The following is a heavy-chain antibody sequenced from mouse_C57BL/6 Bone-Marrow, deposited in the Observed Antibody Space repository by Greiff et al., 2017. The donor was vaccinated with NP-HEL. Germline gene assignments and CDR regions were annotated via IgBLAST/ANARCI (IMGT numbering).Heavy chain of an antibody. D-gene: IGHD1-1*01. V-gene: IGHV1-81*01. J-gene: IGHJ3*01. CDR3: ARRYYGPFAY. CDR1: GYTFTSYG. Sequence: QVHVKQSGAELARPGASVKLSCKASGYTFTSYGISWVKQRTGQGLEWIGEIYPRSGNTYYNEKFKGKATLTADKSSSTAYMELRSLTSEDSAVYFCARRYYGPFAYWGQGTLVTVSA. CDR2: IYPRSGNT.